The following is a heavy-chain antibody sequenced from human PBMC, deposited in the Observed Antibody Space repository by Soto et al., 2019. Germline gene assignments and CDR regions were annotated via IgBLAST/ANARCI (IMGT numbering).Heavy chain of an antibody. CDR1: GFDFGDYY. CDR3: VRPYYSSSWFPFDR. D-gene: IGHD6-13*01. CDR2: IDSGDGTT. V-gene: IGHV3-11*01. Sequence: PGGSLRPSCTVSGFDFGDYYMSWIRQAPGKGLEWVSYIDSGDGTTYYTDSVKGRFTISRDNAKKTVYLQMSSLRVEDTALYYCVRPYYSSSWFPFDRWGQGTLVTVSS. J-gene: IGHJ4*02.